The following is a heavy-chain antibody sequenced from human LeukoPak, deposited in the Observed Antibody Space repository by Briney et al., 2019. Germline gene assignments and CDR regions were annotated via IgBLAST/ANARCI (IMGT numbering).Heavy chain of an antibody. CDR2: INPSGGRT. CDR3: ARGGGYDFWSGSNWFDP. CDR1: GYTFTSYS. J-gene: IGHJ5*02. Sequence: ASVKVSCKASGYTFTSYSMHWVRQAPGQGLEWMGIINPSGGRTSYAQKFQGRVTMTRDTSTSTVYMELSSLRSEDTAVYYCARGGGYDFWSGSNWFDPWGQGTLVTVSS. V-gene: IGHV1-46*01. D-gene: IGHD3-3*01.